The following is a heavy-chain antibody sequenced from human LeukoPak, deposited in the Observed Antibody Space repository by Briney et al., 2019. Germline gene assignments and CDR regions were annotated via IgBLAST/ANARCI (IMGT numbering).Heavy chain of an antibody. CDR2: VNRDGSET. Sequence: PGGSLRLSCAASGFALSSHWMTWVRQVPGRGPEWVANVNRDGSETYYLDSVKGRFTISKDNAKNSLYLQMNSLRAEDTALYHRAKKNGMDVWGQGTTVAVSS. CDR1: GFALSSHW. J-gene: IGHJ6*02. CDR3: AKKNGMDV. V-gene: IGHV3-7*03.